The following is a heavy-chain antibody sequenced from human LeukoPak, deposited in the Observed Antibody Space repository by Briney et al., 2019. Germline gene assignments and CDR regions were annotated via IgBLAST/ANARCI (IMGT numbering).Heavy chain of an antibody. D-gene: IGHD6-19*01. Sequence: SETLSLTCTVSGGSISSGGYYWSWIRQPPGKGLEWIGYIYYSGSTNYNPSLKSRVTISVDTSKNQFSLKLSSVTAADTAVYYCARHVRYSSGWFFDYWGQGTLVTVSS. CDR1: GGSISSGGYY. CDR2: IYYSGST. V-gene: IGHV4-61*08. CDR3: ARHVRYSSGWFFDY. J-gene: IGHJ4*02.